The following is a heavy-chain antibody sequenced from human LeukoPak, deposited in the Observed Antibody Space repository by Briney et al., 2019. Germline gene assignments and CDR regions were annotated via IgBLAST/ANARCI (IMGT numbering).Heavy chain of an antibody. CDR2: ISWDGGST. J-gene: IGHJ4*02. CDR1: GFTFDDYT. CDR3: AKDKSQGFDY. V-gene: IGHV3-43*01. Sequence: GGSLRLSCAASGFTFDDYTMHWVRQAPGKGLEWVSLISWDGGSTYYVDSVKGRFTISRDNSKNSLYLQMNSLRTEDTALYYCAKDKSQGFDYWGQGTLVTVSS.